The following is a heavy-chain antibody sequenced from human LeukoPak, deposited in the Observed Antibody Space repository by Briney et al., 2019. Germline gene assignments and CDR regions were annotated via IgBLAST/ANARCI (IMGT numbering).Heavy chain of an antibody. CDR2: TYYRSNWYY. Sequence: SETLSLTCVISGDSMSTSSAAWNWIGQSPSRGLEWLGRTYYRSNWYYDYALSVKSRITINPDASKNQFSLQLKSVTREDTAVYYCARDTTGERFDPWGQGTLVTVSS. D-gene: IGHD1-1*01. V-gene: IGHV6-1*01. CDR1: GDSMSTSSAA. J-gene: IGHJ5*02. CDR3: ARDTTGERFDP.